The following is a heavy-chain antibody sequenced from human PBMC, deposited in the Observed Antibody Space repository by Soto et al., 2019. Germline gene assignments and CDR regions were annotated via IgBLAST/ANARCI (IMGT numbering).Heavy chain of an antibody. CDR2: ISGSSHTI. Sequence: EVQLVESGGGLVQPGGSLRLSCAASGFNINNYGMNWVRQAPGTGLEWVSYISGSSHTIYYADSVKGRFTISRDNAKTSLYLQMNSLGDEDTALYHCAILSSGWMNAFDIWGQGTMVTVSS. V-gene: IGHV3-48*02. CDR1: GFNINNYG. CDR3: AILSSGWMNAFDI. J-gene: IGHJ3*02. D-gene: IGHD6-19*01.